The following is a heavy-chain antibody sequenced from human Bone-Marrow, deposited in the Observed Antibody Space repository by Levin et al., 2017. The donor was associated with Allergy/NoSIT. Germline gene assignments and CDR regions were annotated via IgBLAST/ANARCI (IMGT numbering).Heavy chain of an antibody. V-gene: IGHV4-39*01. CDR2: IYYSGST. D-gene: IGHD6-19*01. CDR3: ASPGGGQYSSGWYPPDY. Sequence: PSETLSLTCTVSGGSISSSSYYWGWIRQPPGKGLEWIGSIYYSGSTYYNPSLKSRVTISVDTSKNQFSLKLSSVTAADTAVYYCASPGGGQYSSGWYPPDYWGQGTLVTVSS. CDR1: GGSISSSSYY. J-gene: IGHJ4*02.